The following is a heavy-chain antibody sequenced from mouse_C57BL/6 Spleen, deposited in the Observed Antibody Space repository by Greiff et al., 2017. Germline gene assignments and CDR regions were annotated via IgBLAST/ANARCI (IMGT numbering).Heavy chain of an antibody. CDR2: ISDGGSYT. CDR1: GFTFSSYA. CDR3: ARDGTGHYAMDY. Sequence: EVQVVESGGGLVKPGGSLKLSCAASGFTFSSYAMSWVRQTPEKRLEWVATISDGGSYTYYPDNVKGRFTISRDNAKNNLYLQMSHLKSEDTAMYYCARDGTGHYAMDYWGQGTSVTVSS. V-gene: IGHV5-4*01. J-gene: IGHJ4*01. D-gene: IGHD4-1*01.